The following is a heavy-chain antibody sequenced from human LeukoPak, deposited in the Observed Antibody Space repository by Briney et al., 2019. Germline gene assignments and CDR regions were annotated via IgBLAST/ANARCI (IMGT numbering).Heavy chain of an antibody. CDR1: GFTFSSYS. J-gene: IGHJ4*02. D-gene: IGHD6-19*01. V-gene: IGHV3-21*01. CDR2: ISSSSSYI. Sequence: PGGSLRLSCAASGFTFSSYSMNWVRQAPGKGLEWVSSISSSSSYIYYADSVKGRFTISRDNAKNSLYLQMNSLRAEDTAVYYCASLPSGIAVDPSDYWGQGTLVTVSS. CDR3: ASLPSGIAVDPSDY.